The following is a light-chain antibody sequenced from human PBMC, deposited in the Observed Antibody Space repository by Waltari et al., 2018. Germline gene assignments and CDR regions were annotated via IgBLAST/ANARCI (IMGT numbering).Light chain of an antibody. CDR3: QQYYSSPPYT. J-gene: IGKJ2*01. V-gene: IGKV4-1*01. CDR1: QSVLYRSNNKNY. Sequence: DIVMTQSPDSLAVSLGERATINCKSSQSVLYRSNNKNYSSSYQQKPGQPPKGLIYWAATRESGVPDRFGGSGSGTDFTLTISSLQAEDVAVYYCQQYYSSPPYTFGQGTKLEIK. CDR2: WAA.